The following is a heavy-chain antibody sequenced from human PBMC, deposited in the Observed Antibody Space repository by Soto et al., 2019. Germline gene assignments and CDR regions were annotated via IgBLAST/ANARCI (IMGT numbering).Heavy chain of an antibody. CDR3: ARAICSGGRCFLLDL. CDR2: IKGDGSGI. V-gene: IGHV3-74*01. Sequence: EVQLLESGGGLVPPGGSLRLSCAASGFIFSGYWMHWVRQAPGKGLVWVSRIKGDGSGISYADSVKGRFTISRDNVKKTLYLQMNSLRAEDTAVYYCARAICSGGRCFLLDLWGQGTLVTVPS. D-gene: IGHD2-15*01. J-gene: IGHJ5*02. CDR1: GFIFSGYW.